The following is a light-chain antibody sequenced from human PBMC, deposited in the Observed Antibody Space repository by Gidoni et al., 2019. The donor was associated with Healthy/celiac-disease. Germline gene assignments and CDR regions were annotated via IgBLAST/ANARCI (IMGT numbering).Light chain of an antibody. J-gene: IGKJ3*01. CDR3: QQYGSSPPFT. CDR2: GAS. Sequence: IVLSQSPGSLSLSLGDKAPLACRASQCVSSSYLAWYQQKPGQAPRLLIYGASSRATGRPDRFSGSGSGTDFTLTISRLETEDFAVYYCQQYGSSPPFTFGPGTKVDIK. V-gene: IGKV3-20*01. CDR1: QCVSSSY.